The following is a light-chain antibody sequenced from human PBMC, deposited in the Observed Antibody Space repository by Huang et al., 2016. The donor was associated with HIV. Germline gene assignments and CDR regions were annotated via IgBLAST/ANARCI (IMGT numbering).Light chain of an antibody. J-gene: IGKJ4*01. V-gene: IGKV3-15*01. Sequence: EVVMTQSPATLSVSPGERAILSCRASQDVNNNVAWYQQKPGQAPVLLIYDASTRAPVIPVRFSGSGSGTEFTLTISSLQSEDFAVYYCQQYNRWPPLTFGGGTKVEIK. CDR1: QDVNNN. CDR3: QQYNRWPPLT. CDR2: DAS.